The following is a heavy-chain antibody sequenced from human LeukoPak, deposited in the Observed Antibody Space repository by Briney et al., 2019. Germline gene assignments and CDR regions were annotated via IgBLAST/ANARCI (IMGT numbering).Heavy chain of an antibody. CDR3: AREYCGGDCYRPGTIDY. CDR1: GDSVSSNRAA. Sequence: SQTLSLTCAISGDSVSSNRAAWNWIRQSPSRGLEWLGRTYYRSKWYNDYAVSVKSRITINPDTSKNQFSLQLNSVTPEDTAVSYCAREYCGGDCYRPGTIDYWGQGTLVTVSS. V-gene: IGHV6-1*01. CDR2: TYYRSKWYN. D-gene: IGHD2-21*01. J-gene: IGHJ4*02.